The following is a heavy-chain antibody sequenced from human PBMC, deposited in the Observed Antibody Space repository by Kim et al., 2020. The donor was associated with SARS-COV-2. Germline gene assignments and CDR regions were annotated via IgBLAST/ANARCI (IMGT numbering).Heavy chain of an antibody. J-gene: IGHJ6*02. CDR2: ISWNSGSI. V-gene: IGHV3-9*01. Sequence: GGSLRLSCAASGFTFGDYAMHWVRQAPGKGLEWVSGISWNSGSIGYADSVKGRFTISRDNAKNSLYLQMNSLRAEDTALYYCAKARSSSYYYGMDVWGQGTTVTVSS. CDR1: GFTFGDYA. CDR3: AKARSSSYYYGMDV.